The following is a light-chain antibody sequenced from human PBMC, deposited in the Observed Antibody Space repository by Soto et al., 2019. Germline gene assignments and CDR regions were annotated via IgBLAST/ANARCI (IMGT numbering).Light chain of an antibody. J-gene: IGLJ2*01. CDR1: SSDVGAYNY. CDR3: ISYTSSSTLVV. V-gene: IGLV2-14*03. CDR2: DVS. Sequence: QSALTQPASVSGSPGQSITFSCTGTSSDVGAYNYVSWYQHHPGKAPKLMIYDVSNRPSGVSDRFSGSKSGNTASLTISGLQAEDEADYYCISYTSSSTLVVFGGGTQLTVL.